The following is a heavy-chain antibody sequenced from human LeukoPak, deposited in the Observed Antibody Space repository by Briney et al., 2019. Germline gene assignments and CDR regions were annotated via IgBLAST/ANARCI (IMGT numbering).Heavy chain of an antibody. Sequence: GGSLRLSCAASGFTFSSYEMSWVRQAPGKGLEWVSYISSSGSTIYYADSVKGRFTISRDNAKNSLYLQMNSLRAEDTAVYYCARGPNYDILTGYYNYWGQGTLVTVSS. V-gene: IGHV3-48*03. CDR1: GFTFSSYE. CDR2: ISSSGSTI. CDR3: ARGPNYDILTGYYNY. J-gene: IGHJ4*02. D-gene: IGHD3-9*01.